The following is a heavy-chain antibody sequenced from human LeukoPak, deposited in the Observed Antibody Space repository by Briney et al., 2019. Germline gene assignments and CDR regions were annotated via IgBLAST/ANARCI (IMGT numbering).Heavy chain of an antibody. Sequence: ASVKVSCKASGGTFSSYAISWVRQAPGQGLEWMGGIIPIFGTANYAQKFQGRVTITADESTSTAYMELSSLRSEDTAVYYCARETSGNKDLVVVPTTIRYGMDVWGQGTTVSVSS. CDR3: ARETSGNKDLVVVPTTIRYGMDV. CDR1: GGTFSSYA. CDR2: IIPIFGTA. D-gene: IGHD2-2*01. V-gene: IGHV1-69*13. J-gene: IGHJ6*02.